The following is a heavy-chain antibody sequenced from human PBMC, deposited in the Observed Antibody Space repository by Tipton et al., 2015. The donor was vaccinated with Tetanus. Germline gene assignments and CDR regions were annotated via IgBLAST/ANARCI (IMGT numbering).Heavy chain of an antibody. CDR1: GFTFSDYS. Sequence: GSLRLSCAASGFTFSDYSMNWVRQAPGKGLEWVSSISGNSGYKYYADSVKGRFTVSRDNAENSVYLQMNSLRAEDTAVYYCARDPVLGIGPRWGQGTLVTVSS. CDR2: ISGNSGYK. D-gene: IGHD2-21*01. J-gene: IGHJ4*02. V-gene: IGHV3-21*01. CDR3: ARDPVLGIGPR.